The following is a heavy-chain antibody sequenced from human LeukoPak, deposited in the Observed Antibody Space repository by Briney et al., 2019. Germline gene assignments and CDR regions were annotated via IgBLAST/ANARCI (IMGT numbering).Heavy chain of an antibody. Sequence: ASVKVSCKASGYTFTSYGISWVRQAPGQGLEWMGWISAYNGNTNYAQKLQGRVTMTTDTSTSTAYMELRSLRSDDTAVYYCARVDSMPVVGTRGVVDYWGQGTLVTVSS. CDR3: ARVDSMPVVGTRGVVDY. CDR1: GYTFTSYG. CDR2: ISAYNGNT. J-gene: IGHJ4*02. D-gene: IGHD1-26*01. V-gene: IGHV1-18*01.